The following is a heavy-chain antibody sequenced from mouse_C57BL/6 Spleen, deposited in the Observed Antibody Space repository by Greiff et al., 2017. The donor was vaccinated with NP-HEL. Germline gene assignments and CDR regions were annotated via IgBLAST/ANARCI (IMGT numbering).Heavy chain of an antibody. CDR3: ARHQPYYAMDY. Sequence: QVQLQQPGAELVRPGSSVKLSCKASGYTFTSYWMHWVKQRPIQGLEWIGNIDPSDSETHYNQKFKDKATLTVDKSSSTAYMQLSSLTSEDSAVYYCARHQPYYAMDYWGQGTSVTVSS. J-gene: IGHJ4*01. V-gene: IGHV1-52*01. CDR1: GYTFTSYW. CDR2: IDPSDSET.